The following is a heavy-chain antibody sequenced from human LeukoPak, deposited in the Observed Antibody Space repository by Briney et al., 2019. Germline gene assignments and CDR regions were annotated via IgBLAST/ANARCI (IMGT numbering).Heavy chain of an antibody. J-gene: IGHJ4*02. CDR2: IRSKAYGGTT. Sequence: GGSLRLSCAASGFTFSSYWMSWVRQAPGKGLEWVGLIRSKAYGGTTDYAASVKGRFTISRDDSKSIAYLQMNSLKTEDTAVFYCSRGRVTTDYWGQGTLVTVSS. CDR1: GFTFSSYW. CDR3: SRGRVTTDY. V-gene: IGHV3-49*04. D-gene: IGHD4-17*01.